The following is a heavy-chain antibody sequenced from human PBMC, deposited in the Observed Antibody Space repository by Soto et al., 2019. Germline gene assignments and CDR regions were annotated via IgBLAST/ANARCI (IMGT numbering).Heavy chain of an antibody. CDR2: IYYSGST. Sequence: SHTCRVADVSSSRGYYSLRRKNPPPGKGLEWLGYIYYSGSTYYNPSLKRRVTISVATSKNQFSLKLSSVTAADTAVYYCARDQNRYSEGGIHYYRTGMDV. D-gene: IGHD1-1*01. CDR1: DVSSSRGYYS. J-gene: IGHJ6*01. V-gene: IGHV4-30-4*01. CDR3: ARDQNRYSEGGIHYYRTGMDV.